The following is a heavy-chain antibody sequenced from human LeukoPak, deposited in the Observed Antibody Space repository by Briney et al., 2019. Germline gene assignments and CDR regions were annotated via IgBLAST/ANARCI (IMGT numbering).Heavy chain of an antibody. J-gene: IGHJ4*02. V-gene: IGHV3-21*01. D-gene: IGHD3-22*01. CDR3: ARGGGDYYDSSGLDY. CDR2: IISSSSYI. Sequence: GGSLRLSCAASGFTFSSYSMNWVRQAPGKGLEWVSSIISSSSYIYYADSVKGRFTIPRDNAKNSLYLQMNSLRAEDTAVYYCARGGGDYYDSSGLDYWGQGTLVTVSS. CDR1: GFTFSSYS.